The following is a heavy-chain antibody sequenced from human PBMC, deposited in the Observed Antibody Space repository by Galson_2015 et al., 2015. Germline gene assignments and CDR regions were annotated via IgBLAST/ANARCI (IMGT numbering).Heavy chain of an antibody. V-gene: IGHV3-23*01. CDR1: GFTFSSYA. CDR2: ISVGGSST. Sequence: SLRLSCAASGFTFSSYAMSWVRQAPGKGLEWVSTISVGGSSTYYADSVKGRFTISRDNSKNTLHLQMNSLRAEDTAVYYCAKGPYYYDSGSYYKGHDHWGQGTLATVSS. CDR3: AKGPYYYDSGSYYKGHDH. J-gene: IGHJ4*02. D-gene: IGHD3-10*01.